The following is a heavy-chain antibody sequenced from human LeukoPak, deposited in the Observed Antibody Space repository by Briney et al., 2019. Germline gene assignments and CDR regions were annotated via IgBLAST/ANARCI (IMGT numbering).Heavy chain of an antibody. Sequence: SETLSLTCTVSGDSISPYYWSWIRQPPGKGLEWIGDIYYTGRTDYNSSHKSRVTISVDTSRSQFSLKLSSVTTADTAVYYCARAPPRGVGPTHFDYWGQGILVTVSS. CDR2: IYYTGRT. CDR3: ARAPPRGVGPTHFDY. D-gene: IGHD1-26*01. V-gene: IGHV4-59*01. J-gene: IGHJ4*02. CDR1: GDSISPYY.